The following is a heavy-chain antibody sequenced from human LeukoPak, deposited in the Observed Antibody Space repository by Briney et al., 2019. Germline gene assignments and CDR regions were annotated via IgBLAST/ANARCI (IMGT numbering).Heavy chain of an antibody. V-gene: IGHV4-61*02. D-gene: IGHD3-22*01. J-gene: IGHJ6*03. CDR2: IYTSGST. Sequence: PSQTLSLTCTVSGGSISSGSYYWSWIRQPAGKGLEWIGRIYTSGSTNYNPSLKSRVTISVDTSKTQFSLKLSSVTAADTAMYYCARRANYYDSSGYYYYYYYMDVWGKGTTVTISS. CDR1: GGSISSGSYY. CDR3: ARRANYYDSSGYYYYYYYMDV.